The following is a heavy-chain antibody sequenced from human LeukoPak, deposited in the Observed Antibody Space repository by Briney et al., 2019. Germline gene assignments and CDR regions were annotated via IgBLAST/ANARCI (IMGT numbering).Heavy chain of an antibody. CDR3: ARDSGQWLVPRGDYYYGMDV. V-gene: IGHV4-59*01. Sequence: SETLSLTCTVTGGSISSYYWSWIRQPPGKGLEWIGYIYYSGSTNYNPSLKSRVTISVDTSKNQFSLKLSSVTAADTAVYYCARDSGQWLVPRGDYYYGMDVLGQGTTVTVSS. CDR1: GGSISSYY. CDR2: IYYSGST. J-gene: IGHJ6*02. D-gene: IGHD6-19*01.